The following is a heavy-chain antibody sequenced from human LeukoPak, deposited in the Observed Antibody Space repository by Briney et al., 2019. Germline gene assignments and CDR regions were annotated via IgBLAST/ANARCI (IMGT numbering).Heavy chain of an antibody. Sequence: GGSLRLSCAASGFTFSSYAMGWVRQAPGKGLEWVSSISGGDSTYYRKSVKGRFTISRDNSKNTLYLQMNSLRAEDTAVYYCARGQTGDAFDIWGQGTMVTVSS. CDR1: GFTFSSYA. CDR3: ARGQTGDAFDI. J-gene: IGHJ3*02. CDR2: ISGGDST. V-gene: IGHV3-23*01.